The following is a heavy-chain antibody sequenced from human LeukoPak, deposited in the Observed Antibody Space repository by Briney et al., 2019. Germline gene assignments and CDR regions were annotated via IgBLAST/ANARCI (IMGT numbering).Heavy chain of an antibody. V-gene: IGHV4-38-2*02. Sequence: PSETLSLTCTVSGYSISSGYYWGWIRQPPGKGLEWIGSIYYSGSTYYNPSFKSRVTISVDTSKNQFSLKLSSVTAADTAVYYCARGAYCGGDCYYFDYWGQGTLVTVSS. J-gene: IGHJ4*02. D-gene: IGHD2-21*02. CDR1: GYSISSGYY. CDR3: ARGAYCGGDCYYFDY. CDR2: IYYSGST.